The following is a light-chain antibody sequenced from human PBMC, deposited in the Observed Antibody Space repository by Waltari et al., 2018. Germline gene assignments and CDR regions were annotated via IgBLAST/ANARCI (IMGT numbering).Light chain of an antibody. Sequence: DIVMTQSPDSLAVSLGERATINCRSGQSVLSSSNNKNYLAWYKQKLGQPPKLLIYWASTRESGVPDRFNGSGSGTDFTLTISSLQAEDVAVYYSQQYYSTPYTFGQGTKLEIK. CDR1: QSVLSSSNNKNY. J-gene: IGKJ2*01. CDR2: WAS. CDR3: QQYYSTPYT. V-gene: IGKV4-1*01.